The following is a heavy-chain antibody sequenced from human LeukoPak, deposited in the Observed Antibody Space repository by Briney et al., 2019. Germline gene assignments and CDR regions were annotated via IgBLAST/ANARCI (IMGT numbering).Heavy chain of an antibody. D-gene: IGHD6-6*01. J-gene: IGHJ4*02. CDR2: FDPEDGET. CDR3: ATVEYSSSWGTYFDY. Sequence: ASVKVSCKASGGTFNSYGIIWVRQAPGQGLEWMGGFDPEDGETIYAQKFQGRVTMTEDTSTDTAYMELSSLRSEDTAVYYCATVEYSSSWGTYFDYWGQGTLVTVSS. V-gene: IGHV1-24*01. CDR1: GGTFNSYG.